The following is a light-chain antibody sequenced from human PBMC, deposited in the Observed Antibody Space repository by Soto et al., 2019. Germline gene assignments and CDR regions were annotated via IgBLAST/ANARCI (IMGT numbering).Light chain of an antibody. CDR2: DAS. Sequence: AIRMTQSPSSLSASTGDRVTITCRASQGISSYLAWYQQKPGKAPKLLIYDASSLESGVPSRFSGSGSGTEFTLTISSLQPDDFATYYCQQYNSYSPITFGQGTRLEIK. CDR1: QGISSY. V-gene: IGKV1-8*01. CDR3: QQYNSYSPIT. J-gene: IGKJ5*01.